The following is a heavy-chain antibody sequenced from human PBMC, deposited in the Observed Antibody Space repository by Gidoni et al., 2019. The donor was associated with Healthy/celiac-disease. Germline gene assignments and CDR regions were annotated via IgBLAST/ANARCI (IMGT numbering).Heavy chain of an antibody. CDR3: ARVGAITIFGVVPNWFDP. J-gene: IGHJ5*02. Sequence: QVQLQQWGAGLLKPSETLSLTCAVYGGSFSGYYWSWIRQPPGKGLEWIGEINHSGSTNYNPSLKSRVTISVDTSKNQFSLKLSSVTAADTAVYYCARVGAITIFGVVPNWFDPWGQGTLVTVSS. CDR1: GGSFSGYY. V-gene: IGHV4-34*01. D-gene: IGHD3-3*01. CDR2: INHSGST.